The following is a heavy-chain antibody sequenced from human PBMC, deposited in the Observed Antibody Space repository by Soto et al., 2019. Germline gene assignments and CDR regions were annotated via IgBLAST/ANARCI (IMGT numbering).Heavy chain of an antibody. CDR1: GGSFSSSPYY. V-gene: IGHV4-39*01. D-gene: IGHD6-13*01. Sequence: SETLSLTCSVSGGSFSSSPYYWGWIRQSPGKGLEWIGGIHYTGTTYYNPSLKSRVTISVDTSKNQFSLRLSSVTAADTALYYCATQAVGSSWYYWFDPWGQGTLVTVSS. CDR3: ATQAVGSSWYYWFDP. J-gene: IGHJ5*02. CDR2: IHYTGTT.